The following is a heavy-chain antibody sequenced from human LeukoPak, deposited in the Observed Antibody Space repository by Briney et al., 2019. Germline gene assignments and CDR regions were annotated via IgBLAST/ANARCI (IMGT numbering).Heavy chain of an antibody. Sequence: PGGSLRLSCAASGFTFSSYEMNWVRQAPGKGLEWVSSISSSGSTIYYADSVKGRFTISRDNAKNSLYLQMNSLRAEDTAVYYCARETYYYDSSGYETEYFQHWGQGTLVTVSS. V-gene: IGHV3-48*03. D-gene: IGHD3-22*01. CDR3: ARETYYYDSSGYETEYFQH. J-gene: IGHJ1*01. CDR1: GFTFSSYE. CDR2: ISSSGSTI.